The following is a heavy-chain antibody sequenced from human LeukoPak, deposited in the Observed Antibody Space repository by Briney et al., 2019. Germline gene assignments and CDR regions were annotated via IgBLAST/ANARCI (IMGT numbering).Heavy chain of an antibody. Sequence: GGSLRLSCAASGFTFSNYAMSWVRQAPGKGPEWVSLISDSGGSTYYADSVKGWFTFSRDNSKNTLYLQMNSLRAEDTAVYYCAKGSLGYYDSSGYLDYWGQGTLVTVSS. V-gene: IGHV3-23*01. D-gene: IGHD3-22*01. CDR2: ISDSGGST. CDR1: GFTFSNYA. CDR3: AKGSLGYYDSSGYLDY. J-gene: IGHJ4*02.